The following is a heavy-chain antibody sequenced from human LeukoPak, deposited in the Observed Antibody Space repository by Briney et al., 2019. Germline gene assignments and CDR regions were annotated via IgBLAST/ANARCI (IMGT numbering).Heavy chain of an antibody. CDR2: MNPNSGNT. Sequence: ASVKVSCKASGYTFTSYDINWVRQATGQGLEWMGWMNPNSGNTGYAQKFQGRVTMTRNTSISTAYMELSSLRSEDTAVYYCARGWVPATMRTGRTKYYFDYWGQGTLVTVSS. CDR1: GYTFTSYD. J-gene: IGHJ4*02. D-gene: IGHD2-2*01. V-gene: IGHV1-8*01. CDR3: ARGWVPATMRTGRTKYYFDY.